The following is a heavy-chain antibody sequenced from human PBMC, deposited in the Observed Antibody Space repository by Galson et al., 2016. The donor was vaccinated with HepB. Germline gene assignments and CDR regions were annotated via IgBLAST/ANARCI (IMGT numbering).Heavy chain of an antibody. V-gene: IGHV4-39*02. D-gene: IGHD1-1*01. CDR3: AREVSDDDAFDI. Sequence: LSLTCIVYGGSIRSSSYYWGWIRQPPGKGLEWIGIIYYNGNTFYNPSLKSRVTISVDTSKNQFSLKLTSVTAADTAVYFCAREVSDDDAFDIWGQGTMVTVSS. CDR2: IYYNGNT. J-gene: IGHJ3*02. CDR1: GGSIRSSSYY.